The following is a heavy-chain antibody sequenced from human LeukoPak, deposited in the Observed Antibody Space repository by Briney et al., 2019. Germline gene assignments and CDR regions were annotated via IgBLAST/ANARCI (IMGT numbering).Heavy chain of an antibody. CDR2: TIGTGDSK. D-gene: IGHD5-24*01. V-gene: IGHV3-23*01. Sequence: PGGSLRLSCAASGFTFRNYGMSRVRQAPGKGLEWVSGTIGTGDSKFYADPVKGRFTISRGNSRNTLYLHMNSLRVDDTAVYYCTSLYNDYGDYWGQGALVAVSS. CDR3: TSLYNDYGDY. CDR1: GFTFRNYG. J-gene: IGHJ4*02.